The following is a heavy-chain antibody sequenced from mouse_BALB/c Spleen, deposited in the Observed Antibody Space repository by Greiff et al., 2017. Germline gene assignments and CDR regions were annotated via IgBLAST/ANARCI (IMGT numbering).Heavy chain of an antibody. CDR3: ARSLIHYYGYYAMDY. J-gene: IGHJ4*01. D-gene: IGHD1-2*01. CDR1: GFSLTSYG. Sequence: VHLVESGPGLVAPSQSLSITCTVSGFSLTSYGVHWVRQPPGKGLEWLGVIWAGGSTNYNSALMSRLSISKDNSKSQVFLKMNSLQTDDTAMYYCARSLIHYYGYYAMDYWGQGTSVTVSS. V-gene: IGHV2-9*02. CDR2: IWAGGST.